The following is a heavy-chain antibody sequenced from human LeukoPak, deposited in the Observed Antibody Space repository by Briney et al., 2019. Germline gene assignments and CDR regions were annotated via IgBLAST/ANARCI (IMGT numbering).Heavy chain of an antibody. CDR2: IYYTGTT. V-gene: IGHV4-61*01. D-gene: IGHD3-10*01. Sequence: SETLSLTCTVSAGSVSNGNYYWSWLRQPPGTALEWIGYIYYTGTTYYIPSLEGRVTISVDTSKNQFSVKLNSVTAADTAVYYCARSQNYYGSGDYWGPGTLVTVSS. CDR1: AGSVSNGNYY. CDR3: ARSQNYYGSGDY. J-gene: IGHJ4*02.